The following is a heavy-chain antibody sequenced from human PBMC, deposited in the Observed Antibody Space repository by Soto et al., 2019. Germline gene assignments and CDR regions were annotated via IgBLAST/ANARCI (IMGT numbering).Heavy chain of an antibody. CDR1: GFTFSSYS. CDR3: ARGDYYDTSGPFLDVFDI. D-gene: IGHD3-22*01. J-gene: IGHJ3*02. V-gene: IGHV3-48*01. CDR2: ISSSSSTI. Sequence: GGSLRLSCAASGFTFSSYSMNWVRQAPGKGLEWVSYISSSSSTIYYADSVKGRFTISRDNAKNSLYLQMNSLRVDDTAVYYCARGDYYDTSGPFLDVFDIWGHGTMVTVSS.